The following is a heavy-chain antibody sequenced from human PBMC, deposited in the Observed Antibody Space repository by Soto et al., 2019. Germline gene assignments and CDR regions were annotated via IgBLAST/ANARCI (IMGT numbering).Heavy chain of an antibody. CDR3: AREGSSSGPDYEY. CDR2: TRNKASSYTR. Sequence: EVQLVESGGGLVQPGGSLRLSCAASGFTFSDSYINWVRQAPGKGLEWVGRTRNKASSYTRDYAASVKGRFTISRDDSKNSLYLQMNSLKPEDRAVYYCAREGSSSGPDYEYWGQGTLVTVSS. J-gene: IGHJ4*02. CDR1: GFTFSDSY. D-gene: IGHD3-22*01. V-gene: IGHV3-72*01.